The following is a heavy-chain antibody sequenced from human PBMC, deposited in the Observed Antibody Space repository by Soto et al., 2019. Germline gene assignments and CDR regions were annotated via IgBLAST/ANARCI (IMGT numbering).Heavy chain of an antibody. CDR3: ARDHYGGNSRTFGI. Sequence: SLTCAISGDSVSSNSAAWNWIRQSPSRGLEWLGRTYYRSKWYNDYAVSVKSRITINPETTKKQISLQLNSVNPEDTAEYNCARDHYGGNSRTFGIWGQGTMVTVSS. CDR1: GDSVSSNSAA. D-gene: IGHD4-17*01. J-gene: IGHJ3*02. CDR2: TYYRSKWYN. V-gene: IGHV6-1*01.